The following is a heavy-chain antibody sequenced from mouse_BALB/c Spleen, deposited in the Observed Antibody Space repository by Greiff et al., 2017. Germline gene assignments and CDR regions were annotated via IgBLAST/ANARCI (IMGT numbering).Heavy chain of an antibody. CDR2: ISSGGSYT. Sequence: EVQRVESGGDLVKPGGSLKLSCAASGFTFSSYGMSWVRQTPDKRLEWVATISSGGSYTYYPDSVKGRFTISRDNAKNTLYLQMSSLKSEDTAMYYCARLGLGRKFAYWGQGTLVTVSA. D-gene: IGHD4-1*01. J-gene: IGHJ3*01. CDR3: ARLGLGRKFAY. CDR1: GFTFSSYG. V-gene: IGHV5-6*01.